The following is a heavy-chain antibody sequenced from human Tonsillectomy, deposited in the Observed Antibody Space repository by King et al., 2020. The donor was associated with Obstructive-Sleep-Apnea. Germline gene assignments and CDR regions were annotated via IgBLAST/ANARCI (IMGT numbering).Heavy chain of an antibody. CDR3: ARAGSWETVPDFDY. CDR2: IYYSGST. Sequence: LQLQESGPGLVKPSQTLSLTCTVSVGSISSGGYYWSWIRQHPGKGLEWIGYIYYSGSTYYNPSLKSRVTISVDTSKHQFSLKLSSVTAADTAVYYCARAGSWETVPDFDYWGQGTLVTVSS. J-gene: IGHJ4*02. CDR1: VGSISSGGYY. V-gene: IGHV4-31*03. D-gene: IGHD1-26*01.